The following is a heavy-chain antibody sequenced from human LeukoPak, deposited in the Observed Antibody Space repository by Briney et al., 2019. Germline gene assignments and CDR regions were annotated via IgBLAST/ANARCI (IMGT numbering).Heavy chain of an antibody. J-gene: IGHJ6*03. Sequence: SQTLSLTCAISGDSVSSNSAAWNWIRQSPSRGLEWLGRTYYRSKWYNDYAVSVKSRITINPDTSKNQFSLQLNSVTPEDTAVYYCARDRPYYYDSSGYYPYYYYYYYMDVWGKGTTVTVSS. CDR3: ARDRPYYYDSSGYYPYYYYYYYMDV. CDR2: TYYRSKWYN. V-gene: IGHV6-1*01. D-gene: IGHD3-22*01. CDR1: GDSVSSNSAA.